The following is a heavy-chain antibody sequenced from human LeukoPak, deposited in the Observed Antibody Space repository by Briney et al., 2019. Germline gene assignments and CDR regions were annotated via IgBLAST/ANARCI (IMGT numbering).Heavy chain of an antibody. CDR3: ARGLLGWNYNGYFDL. D-gene: IGHD1-7*01. J-gene: IGHJ2*01. CDR1: GGTFSSYA. CDR2: IIPIFGTA. Sequence: SVKVSCKASGGTFSSYAISWVRQASGQGLEWMGGIIPIFGTANYAQKFQGRVTITTDESTSTAYMELSSLRSEDTAVYYCARGLLGWNYNGYFDLWGRGTLVTVSS. V-gene: IGHV1-69*05.